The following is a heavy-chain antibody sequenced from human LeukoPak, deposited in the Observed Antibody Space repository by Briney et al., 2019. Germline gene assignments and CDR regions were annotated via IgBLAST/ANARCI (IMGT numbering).Heavy chain of an antibody. J-gene: IGHJ4*02. CDR3: ATDARYFDWLLSRYFDY. CDR2: ISSSSSYI. D-gene: IGHD3-9*01. CDR1: GFTFSSYS. Sequence: SGESLRLSCAASGFTFSSYSMNWVRQAPGKGLEWVSSISSSSSYIYYADSVNGRFTISRDNAMNSLYLQMNSLRAEDTAVYYCATDARYFDWLLSRYFDYWGQGTLVTVSS. V-gene: IGHV3-21*01.